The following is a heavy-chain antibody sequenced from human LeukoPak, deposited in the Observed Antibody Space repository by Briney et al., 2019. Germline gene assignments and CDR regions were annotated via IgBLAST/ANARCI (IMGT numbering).Heavy chain of an antibody. J-gene: IGHJ3*02. Sequence: SQTLSLTCTVSGGSITSGGYFWSWIRQHPGKGLEWIGYIYYSGSTYYNPSLKSRVTISIDTSKNQFSLKLSSVTAADTAVYYCARGGGYCSGGNCFDAFDIWGQGTMVTVSS. V-gene: IGHV4-31*03. CDR2: IYYSGST. CDR1: GGSITSGGYF. D-gene: IGHD2-15*01. CDR3: ARGGGYCSGGNCFDAFDI.